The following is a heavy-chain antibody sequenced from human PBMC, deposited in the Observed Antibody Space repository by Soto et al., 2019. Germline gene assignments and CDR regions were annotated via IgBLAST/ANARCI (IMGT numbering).Heavy chain of an antibody. J-gene: IGHJ4*02. CDR3: ARVVATHFDF. CDR1: GYSMRSGYY. CDR2: VYHSGKT. D-gene: IGHD5-12*01. Sequence: LSLTCGVSGYSMRSGYYWGWIRQPPGEGLEWIGNVYHSGKTYYNPSLKSRVTVSLDTSKNQFSLNLTSVTAADTAMYYCARVVATHFDFWGQGLLVTVSS. V-gene: IGHV4-38-2*01.